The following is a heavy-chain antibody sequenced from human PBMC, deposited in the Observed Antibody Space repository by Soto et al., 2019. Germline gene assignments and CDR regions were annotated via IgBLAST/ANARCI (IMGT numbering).Heavy chain of an antibody. Sequence: PGEPLKISCKGSGYSFTSYWIGWVRQMPGKGLEWMGIIYPGDSDTRYSPSFQGQVTISADKSISTAYLQWSSLKASDTAMYYCARGIWFGDPTLLDSSMDVWGQGTNVTVS. CDR3: ARGIWFGDPTLLDSSMDV. J-gene: IGHJ6*02. D-gene: IGHD3-10*01. V-gene: IGHV5-51*01. CDR2: IYPGDSDT. CDR1: GYSFTSYW.